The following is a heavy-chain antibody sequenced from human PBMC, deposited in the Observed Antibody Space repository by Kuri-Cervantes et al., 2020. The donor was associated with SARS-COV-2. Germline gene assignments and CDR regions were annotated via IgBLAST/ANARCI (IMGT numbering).Heavy chain of an antibody. CDR1: GGSFSGYY. J-gene: IGHJ3*02. V-gene: IGHV4-34*01. Sequence: SETLSLTCAVYGGSFSGYYWSWIRQPPGKGLEWIGEINHSGSTNYNPSLKSRVTISVDTSKNQFSLKLSSVTAADTAVYYCARGTPGLRTATVIAGSDPYDAFDIWGQGTMVTVSS. D-gene: IGHD4-17*01. CDR2: INHSGST. CDR3: ARGTPGLRTATVIAGSDPYDAFDI.